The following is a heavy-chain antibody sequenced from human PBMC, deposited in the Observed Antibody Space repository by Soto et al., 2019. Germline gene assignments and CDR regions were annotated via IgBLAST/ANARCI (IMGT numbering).Heavy chain of an antibody. J-gene: IGHJ4*02. CDR2: INAGNGNT. CDR3: ARDLSSGNYPYFDY. CDR1: GYTFTSYA. Sequence: GASVKVSCKASGYTFTSYAMHWVRQAPGQRLEWMGWINAGNGNTKYSQKFQGRVTITRDTSASTAYMELSSLRSEDTAVYYCARDLSSGNYPYFDYWGQGALVTVSS. D-gene: IGHD3-22*01. V-gene: IGHV1-3*01.